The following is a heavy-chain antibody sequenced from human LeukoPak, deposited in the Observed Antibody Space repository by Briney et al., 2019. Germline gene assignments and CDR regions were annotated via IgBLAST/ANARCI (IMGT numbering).Heavy chain of an antibody. CDR1: GFTFSTYW. V-gene: IGHV3-7*01. CDR3: ARDSSGYQ. D-gene: IGHD3-22*01. CDR2: IKEDGSEK. Sequence: GGPLRLSCAASGFTFSTYWMSWVRQAPRKGLEWVANIKEDGSEKYYGDSVKGRFTISRDNAKNSLYLQMNSLRAEDTAVYYCARDSSGYQWGQGTLVTVSS. J-gene: IGHJ4*02.